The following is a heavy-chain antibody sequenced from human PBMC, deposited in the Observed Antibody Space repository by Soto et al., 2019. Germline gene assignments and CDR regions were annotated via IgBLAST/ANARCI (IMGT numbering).Heavy chain of an antibody. D-gene: IGHD3-9*01. CDR3: ARADYEILTGSYAMDA. CDR1: GDSLGNYY. V-gene: IGHV4-4*07. CDR2: VSSSGNT. J-gene: IGHJ6*02. Sequence: KPSETLSLTCTVSGDSLGNYYWFWIRQPVGKGLEWIGRVSSSGNTNANPTLNSRATMSIDTSKNQFSLRLRSVTAADTAVYYCARADYEILTGSYAMDAWRQGTTVTVPS.